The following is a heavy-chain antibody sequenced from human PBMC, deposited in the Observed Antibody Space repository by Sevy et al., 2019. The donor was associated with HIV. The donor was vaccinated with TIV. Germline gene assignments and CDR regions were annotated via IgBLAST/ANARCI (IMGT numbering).Heavy chain of an antibody. CDR2: SNPSGGYT. J-gene: IGHJ6*03. V-gene: IGHV1-46*01. Sequence: ASVKVSCKASGYTLTSHYMHWVRQAPGQGLEWMGISNPSGGYTRYAQKFQGRVIMTRDTSTSTAYMELSSLRSDDTAVYYCAGLAAASGLDYMDVWGKGTTVTVSS. CDR3: AGLAAASGLDYMDV. D-gene: IGHD6-13*01. CDR1: GYTLTSHY.